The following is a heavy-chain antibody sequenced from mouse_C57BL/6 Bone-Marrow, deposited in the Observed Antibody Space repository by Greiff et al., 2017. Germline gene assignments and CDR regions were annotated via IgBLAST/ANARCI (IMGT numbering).Heavy chain of an antibody. D-gene: IGHD2-3*01. Sequence: EVKVEESGPGLVKPSQSLSLTCSVTGYSITSGYYWNWIRQFPGNKLEWMGYISYDGSNNYNPSLKNRISITRDTSKNQFFLKLNSVTTEDTATYYCARGWHAYWGQGTLVTVSA. CDR2: ISYDGSN. V-gene: IGHV3-6*01. CDR1: GYSITSGYY. J-gene: IGHJ3*01. CDR3: ARGWHAY.